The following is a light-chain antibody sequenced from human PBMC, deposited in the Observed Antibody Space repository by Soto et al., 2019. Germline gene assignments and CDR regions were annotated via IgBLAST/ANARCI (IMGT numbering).Light chain of an antibody. CDR3: QQYSTYSRT. J-gene: IGKJ1*01. Sequence: DIQMTQSPSTLSASVGDRVTITCRASQSITTWLAWYQQKAGKAPKVLIYKASTLESGVPSRFSGSGSGTEFTLTINSLQPDDFATYYCQQYSTYSRTFGQGTKVEIK. V-gene: IGKV1-5*03. CDR2: KAS. CDR1: QSITTW.